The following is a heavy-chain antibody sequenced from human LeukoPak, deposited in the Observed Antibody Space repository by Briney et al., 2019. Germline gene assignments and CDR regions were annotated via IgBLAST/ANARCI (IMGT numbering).Heavy chain of an antibody. CDR3: ARDESYYDILTGYYWFSDAFDI. J-gene: IGHJ3*02. CDR1: GFTFSSYW. D-gene: IGHD3-9*01. CDR2: IKQDGSEK. V-gene: IGHV3-7*01. Sequence: PGGSLRLSCAASGFTFSSYWTSWVRQAPGKGLEWVANIKQDGSEKYYVDSVKGRFTISGDNAKNSLYLQMNSLRAEDTAVYYCARDESYYDILTGYYWFSDAFDIWGQGTMVTVSS.